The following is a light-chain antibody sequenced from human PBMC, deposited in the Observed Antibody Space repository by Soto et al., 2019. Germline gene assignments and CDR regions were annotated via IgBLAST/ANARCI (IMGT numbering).Light chain of an antibody. V-gene: IGLV2-23*02. CDR2: EVS. CDR3: CSDAGSYV. Sequence: QSALTQPASVSGSPGQSITISCTGTSSDVGSYNLVSWYQQHPGKAPKLMIYEVSKRPSGVSNRFSGSKSSNTASLTISGLQAEDEADYYCCSDAGSYVFGTGTKVTVL. J-gene: IGLJ1*01. CDR1: SSDVGSYNL.